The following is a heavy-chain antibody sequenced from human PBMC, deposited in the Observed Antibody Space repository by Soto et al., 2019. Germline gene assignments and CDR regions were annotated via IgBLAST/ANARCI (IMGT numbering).Heavy chain of an antibody. D-gene: IGHD5-18*01. J-gene: IGHJ4*02. CDR3: ASPESDTAMVT. CDR2: IIPIFGTA. Sequence: SVKVSSKASGGTFSSYAISWVRQAPGQGLEWMGGIIPIFGTANYAQKFQGRVTITRDTSASTAYMELSSLRSEDTAVYYCASPESDTAMVTWGQGTLVTVSS. V-gene: IGHV1-69*05. CDR1: GGTFSSYA.